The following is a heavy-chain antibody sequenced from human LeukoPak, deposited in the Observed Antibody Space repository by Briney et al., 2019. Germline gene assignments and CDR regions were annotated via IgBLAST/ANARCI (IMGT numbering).Heavy chain of an antibody. CDR1: GFTFSSYA. J-gene: IGHJ3*02. D-gene: IGHD3-22*01. V-gene: IGHV3-23*01. Sequence: SGGSLRLSCAASGFTFSSYAMSWVRQAPGKGLEWVSAISGSGGSTCYADSAKGRFTISRDNSKNTLYLQMNSLRAEDTAVYYCAKVQYYYDSSGYSDAFDIWGQGTMVTVSS. CDR3: AKVQYYYDSSGYSDAFDI. CDR2: ISGSGGST.